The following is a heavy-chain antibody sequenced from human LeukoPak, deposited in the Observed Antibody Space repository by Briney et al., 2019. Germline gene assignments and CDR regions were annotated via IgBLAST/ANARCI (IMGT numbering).Heavy chain of an antibody. V-gene: IGHV4-39*01. CDR3: ARTLRCSSSWYYCDY. CDR1: GGSISSSSYY. CDR2: IYYSGST. D-gene: IGHD6-13*01. Sequence: SETLSLTCTVSGGSISSSSYYWGWIRQPPGKGLEWIGSIYYSGSTYYNPSLKSRVTISVDTSKNQFSLKLSSVTAADTAVYYCARTLRCSSSWYYCDYWGPGTLVTVSS. J-gene: IGHJ4*01.